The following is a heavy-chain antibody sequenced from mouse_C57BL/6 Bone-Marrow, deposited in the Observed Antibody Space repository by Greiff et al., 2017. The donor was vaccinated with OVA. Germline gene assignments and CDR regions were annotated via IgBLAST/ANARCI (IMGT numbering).Heavy chain of an antibody. V-gene: IGHV1-72*01. J-gene: IGHJ4*01. CDR2: IDPNSGGT. CDR1: GYTFTSYW. CDR3: ARLYNGNYRPFYYAMDY. Sequence: VQLQQPGAELVKPGASVKLSCKASGYTFTSYWMHWVKQRPGRGLEWIGRIDPNSGGTKYNEKFKSKATLTVDKPSSTAYMQLSSLTSEDSAVYYCARLYNGNYRPFYYAMDYWGQGTSVTVSS. D-gene: IGHD2-1*01.